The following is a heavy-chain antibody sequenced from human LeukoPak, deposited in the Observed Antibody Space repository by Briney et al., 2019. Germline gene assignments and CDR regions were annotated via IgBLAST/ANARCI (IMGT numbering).Heavy chain of an antibody. CDR2: ISSGSSTI. V-gene: IGHV3-48*01. CDR3: ARDSRVLGKDYFDY. Sequence: TGGSLRLSCAASGFTFSSYAMHWVRQAPGKGLEWVSYISSGSSTIYYADSVKGRFTISRDNAKNSLYLQMNSLRAEDTAVYYCARDSRVLGKDYFDYWGQGTLVTVSS. CDR1: GFTFSSYA. D-gene: IGHD7-27*01. J-gene: IGHJ4*02.